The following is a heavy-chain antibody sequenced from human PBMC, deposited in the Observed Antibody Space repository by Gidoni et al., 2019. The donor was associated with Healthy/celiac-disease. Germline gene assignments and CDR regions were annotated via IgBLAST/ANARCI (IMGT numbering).Heavy chain of an antibody. Sequence: QVQLQQSGPGLVKPSQTLSLTCAISGDSVSSNSAAWNWIRQSPSRGLEWLGRTYYRSKWYNDYAVSVKSRITINPDTSKNQFSLQLNSVTPEDTAVYYCARASSSSWYLLGGDAFDIWGQGTMVTVSS. CDR2: TYYRSKWYN. CDR3: ARASSSSWYLLGGDAFDI. D-gene: IGHD6-13*01. CDR1: GDSVSSNSAA. V-gene: IGHV6-1*01. J-gene: IGHJ3*02.